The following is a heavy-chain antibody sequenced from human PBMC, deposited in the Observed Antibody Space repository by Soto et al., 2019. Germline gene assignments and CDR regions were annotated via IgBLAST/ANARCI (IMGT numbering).Heavy chain of an antibody. J-gene: IGHJ4*02. Sequence: SETLSLTCPVSGDSISTFYWSRIRQPPGKGLEWIGYIHYSGSTNYNPSLKSQVIISVDTSKNQFSLKLSSVTAADTAVYFCARVRSNLFDYWGQGTLVTVSS. D-gene: IGHD3-3*01. CDR2: IHYSGST. V-gene: IGHV4-59*01. CDR1: GDSISTFY. CDR3: ARVRSNLFDY.